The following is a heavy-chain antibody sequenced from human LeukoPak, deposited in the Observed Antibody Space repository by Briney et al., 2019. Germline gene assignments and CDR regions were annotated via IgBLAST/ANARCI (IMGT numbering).Heavy chain of an antibody. V-gene: IGHV3-7*01. J-gene: IGHJ6*02. Sequence: PGGSLRLSCAASGFTFSSYWMTWVRQAPGKGLEWVANIKQDGSENYYVDSVKGRFTISRDNAKNSLYLQMNSLRAEDTAVYCCATNSYYYGMAVWGQGTTVTVSS. CDR1: GFTFSSYW. CDR3: ATNSYYYGMAV. CDR2: IKQDGSEN.